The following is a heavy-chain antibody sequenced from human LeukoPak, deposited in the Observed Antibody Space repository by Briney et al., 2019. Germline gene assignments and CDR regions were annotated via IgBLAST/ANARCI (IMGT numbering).Heavy chain of an antibody. V-gene: IGHV1-18*04. CDR1: GYIFTGYY. CDR3: ASYSSSWFGIDY. J-gene: IGHJ4*02. Sequence: ASVKVSCKASGYIFTGYYMHWVRQAPGQGLEWMGWISAYNGNTNYAQKLQGRVTMTTDTSTSTAYMELRSLRSDDTAVYYCASYSSSWFGIDYWGQGTLVTVSS. D-gene: IGHD6-13*01. CDR2: ISAYNGNT.